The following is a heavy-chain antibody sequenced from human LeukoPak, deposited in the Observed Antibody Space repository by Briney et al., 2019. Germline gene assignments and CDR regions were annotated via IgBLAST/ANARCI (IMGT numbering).Heavy chain of an antibody. CDR2: IYYSGST. CDR3: ARASRPGRAAAWYYFDY. CDR1: DGSISSYY. D-gene: IGHD6-13*01. J-gene: IGHJ4*02. Sequence: SETLSLTCTVSDGSISSYYWSWIRQPPGKGLEWIGYIYYSGSTNYNPSLKSRVTISEDTSKNQFSLKLSSVTTADTAVYYCARASRPGRAAAWYYFDYWGQGTLVTVSS. V-gene: IGHV4-59*01.